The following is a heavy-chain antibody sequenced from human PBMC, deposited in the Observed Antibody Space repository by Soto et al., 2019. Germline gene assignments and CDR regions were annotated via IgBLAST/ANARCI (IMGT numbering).Heavy chain of an antibody. V-gene: IGHV3-23*01. D-gene: IGHD6-13*01. CDR2: ISGSGGST. Sequence: EVQLLESGGGLVQPGGSLRLSCAASGFTFSNYAVTWVRQAPGKGLEWVSTISGSGGSTYYADSVKGRFTLSRDTSKNTLYLQMTSLRAEDTAVDYCAKDQGSSWYEIDYLGQGSLVTVPS. J-gene: IGHJ4*02. CDR1: GFTFSNYA. CDR3: AKDQGSSWYEIDY.